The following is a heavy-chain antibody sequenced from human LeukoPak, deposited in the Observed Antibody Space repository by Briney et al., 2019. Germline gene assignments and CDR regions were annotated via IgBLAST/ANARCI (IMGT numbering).Heavy chain of an antibody. D-gene: IGHD2-21*01. J-gene: IGHJ6*03. CDR1: GYSFTSYW. CDR2: IKSKTDGGTT. Sequence: GESLKISCKGSGYSFTSYWMSWVRQAPGKGLEWVGRIKSKTDGGTTDYAAPVKGRFTISRDDSKNTLYLQMNSLKTEDTAVYYCTTEVVDEGYYYYMDVWGKGTTVTVSS. CDR3: TTEVVDEGYYYYMDV. V-gene: IGHV3-15*01.